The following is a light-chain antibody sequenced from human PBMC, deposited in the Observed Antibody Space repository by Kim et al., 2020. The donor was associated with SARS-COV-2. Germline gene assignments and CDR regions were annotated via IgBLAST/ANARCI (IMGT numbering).Light chain of an antibody. CDR3: SALDSSLSARV. V-gene: IGLV10-54*01. Sequence: QAGLTQPPSVSKGLRQTATLTCTGNSNNVGNQGAAWLQQHQGHPPKLLSYRNNNRPSGISERLSASRSGNTASLTITGLQPEDEADYYCSALDSSLSARVFGGGTQLTVL. J-gene: IGLJ3*02. CDR1: SNNVGNQG. CDR2: RNN.